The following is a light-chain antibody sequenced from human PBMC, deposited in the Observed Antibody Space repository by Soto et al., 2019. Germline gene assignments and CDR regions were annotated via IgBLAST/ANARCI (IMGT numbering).Light chain of an antibody. CDR3: QQRSNWPST. Sequence: EIVLTQSPATLSLSPGNRATLSCRASHRVSGYLAWYQQKPGQAPRLPIYDASNRATGIPARFSGSGSGTDFTLTITSLEPEDFAVYYCQQRSNWPSTFGGGTKVEI. V-gene: IGKV3-11*01. J-gene: IGKJ4*01. CDR2: DAS. CDR1: HRVSGY.